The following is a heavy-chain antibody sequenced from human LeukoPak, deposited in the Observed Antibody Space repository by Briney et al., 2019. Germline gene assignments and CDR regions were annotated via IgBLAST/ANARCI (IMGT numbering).Heavy chain of an antibody. CDR3: LKSSSSSNYYYGMDV. CDR2: ISSNGGSI. J-gene: IGHJ6*02. Sequence: GGSLRLSCSASGFTFRSYVTHWVRQAPGKGLEYVSGISSNGGSIYYADSLKGRFTISRDNSKNTLYLQMSSLRAEDTAVYYCLKSSSSSNYYYGMDVWGQGTTVTVSS. CDR1: GFTFRSYV. D-gene: IGHD6-13*01. V-gene: IGHV3-64D*09.